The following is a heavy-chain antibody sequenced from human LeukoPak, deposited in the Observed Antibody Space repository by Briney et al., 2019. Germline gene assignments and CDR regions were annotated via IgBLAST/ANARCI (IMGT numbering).Heavy chain of an antibody. CDR2: INPNSGGT. J-gene: IGHJ4*02. V-gene: IGHV1-2*02. CDR3: ARADAITIYYFDY. D-gene: IGHD3-3*01. CDR1: GYTFTGYY. Sequence: GASVKVSCKASGYTFTGYYMHWVRQAPGQGLEWMGWINPNSGGTNYAQKFQGRVTMTRDTSISTAYMELSRLRSDDTAVYYCARADAITIYYFDYWGQGTLVTVSS.